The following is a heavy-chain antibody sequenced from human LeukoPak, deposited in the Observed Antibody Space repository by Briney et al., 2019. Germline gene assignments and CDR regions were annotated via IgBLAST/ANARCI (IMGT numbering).Heavy chain of an antibody. D-gene: IGHD4-17*01. CDR2: ISGSGGST. CDR1: GFTFSSYA. J-gene: IGHJ4*02. V-gene: IGHV3-23*01. Sequence: ASVKVSCKASGFTFSSYAMSWVRQAPGKGLEWVSAISGSGGSTYYADSVKGRFTISRDNSKNTLYLQMNSLRAEDTAVYYCAKAYGDYFDYWGQGTLVTVSS. CDR3: AKAYGDYFDY.